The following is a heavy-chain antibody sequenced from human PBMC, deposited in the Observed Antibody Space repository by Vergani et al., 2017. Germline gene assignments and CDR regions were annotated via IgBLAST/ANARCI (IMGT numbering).Heavy chain of an antibody. CDR2: ISPGASTV. CDR1: GFKFSDHY. Sequence: LEESGGGSVKPGGSLRLSCAASGFKFSDHYMSWIRQAPGKGLEWVSHISPGASTVSSTDSVTGRFTVSRDNDNNSLTLDMTTLRVEDTAVYYCAKKPGISTTRHYYAMYVWGQGTTVTVSS. CDR3: AKKPGISTTRHYYAMYV. J-gene: IGHJ6*02. D-gene: IGHD1-1*01. V-gene: IGHV3-11*04.